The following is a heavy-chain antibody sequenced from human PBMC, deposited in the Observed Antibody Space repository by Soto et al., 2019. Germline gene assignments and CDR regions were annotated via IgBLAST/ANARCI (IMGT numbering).Heavy chain of an antibody. J-gene: IGHJ4*02. CDR2: IYYSGST. CDR3: ATSTDSSGYCLDY. D-gene: IGHD3-22*01. CDR1: GGSISSGGYY. V-gene: IGHV4-31*03. Sequence: SETLSLTCTVSGGSISSGGYYWSWIRQHPGKGLEWIGYIYYSGSTYYNPSLKSRVTISVDTSKNQFSLKLSSVTAADTAVYYCATSTDSSGYCLDYWGQGTLVTVS.